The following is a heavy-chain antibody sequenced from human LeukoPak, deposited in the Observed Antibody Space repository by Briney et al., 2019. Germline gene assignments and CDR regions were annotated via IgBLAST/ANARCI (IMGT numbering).Heavy chain of an antibody. CDR1: GFNFSNYA. V-gene: IGHV3-23*01. Sequence: PGGSLRLSCAASGFNFSNYAMSWVRQAPGKGLEWVSAISGSGGSTYYADSVKGRFTISRDNSKNTLYLQMNSLRAEDTAVYYCAKTLRPVVFLGVVGPDAFDIWGQGTMVTVSS. CDR3: AKTLRPVVFLGVVGPDAFDI. CDR2: ISGSGGST. J-gene: IGHJ3*02. D-gene: IGHD3-3*01.